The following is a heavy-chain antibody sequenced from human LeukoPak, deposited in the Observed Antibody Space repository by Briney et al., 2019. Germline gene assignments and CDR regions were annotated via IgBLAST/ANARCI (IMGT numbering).Heavy chain of an antibody. V-gene: IGHV4-34*01. Sequence: SETLSLACAVYGGSFSGYYWSWLRQPPGKGLEWIGEINHSGSTNYNPSLKSRVTISVDTSKNQFSLKLSSVTAADTAVYYCARGHVAAAADYWGQGTLVTVSS. J-gene: IGHJ4*02. CDR3: ARGHVAAAADY. D-gene: IGHD6-13*01. CDR2: INHSGST. CDR1: GGSFSGYY.